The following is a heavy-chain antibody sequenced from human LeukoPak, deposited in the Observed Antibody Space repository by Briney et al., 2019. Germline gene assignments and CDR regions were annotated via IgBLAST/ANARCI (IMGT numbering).Heavy chain of an antibody. Sequence: GGSLRLSCAASGFTFSSYSMSWVRQAPGKGLEWVANIKQDGSEKYYVDSVKGRFTISRDNAKNSLYLQMNSLRAEDTAVYYCARGEGYYYDSSGSLGWGQGTLVTVSS. CDR3: ARGEGYYYDSSGSLG. J-gene: IGHJ4*02. CDR2: IKQDGSEK. CDR1: GFTFSSYS. D-gene: IGHD3-22*01. V-gene: IGHV3-7*04.